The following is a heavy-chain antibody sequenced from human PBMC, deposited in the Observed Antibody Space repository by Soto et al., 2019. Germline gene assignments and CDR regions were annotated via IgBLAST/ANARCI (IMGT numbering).Heavy chain of an antibody. V-gene: IGHV4-34*01. Sequence: ETLSLTCAVYGGSFSGYYWSWIRQPPGKGLEWIGEINHSGSTNYNPSLKSRVTISVDTSKNQFSLKLSSVTAADTAVYYCARGRRWSNATYYFDYWGQGTLVTVSS. CDR2: INHSGST. D-gene: IGHD2-15*01. J-gene: IGHJ4*02. CDR3: ARGRRWSNATYYFDY. CDR1: GGSFSGYY.